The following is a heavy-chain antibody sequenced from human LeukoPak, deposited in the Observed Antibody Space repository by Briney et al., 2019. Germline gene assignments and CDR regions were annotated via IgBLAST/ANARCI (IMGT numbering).Heavy chain of an antibody. CDR3: ARDITGSNSYDY. V-gene: IGHV4-59*01. D-gene: IGHD1-14*01. CDR2: IYYSGST. Sequence: SETLSLTCTVSGGSISSYYWSWIRQPPGKGLEWIGYIYYSGSTNYNPSLKSRVTISVDTSKNQFSLRLSSVTAADTAVYYCARDITGSNSYDYWGQGTLVTVSS. CDR1: GGSISSYY. J-gene: IGHJ4*02.